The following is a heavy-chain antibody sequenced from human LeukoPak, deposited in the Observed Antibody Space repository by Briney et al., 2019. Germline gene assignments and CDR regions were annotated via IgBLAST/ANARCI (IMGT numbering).Heavy chain of an antibody. J-gene: IGHJ5*02. D-gene: IGHD4-17*01. CDR1: GYTFTGYY. CDR2: INPNSGGT. CDR3: ARERADYGDYVSWFDP. Sequence: ASVTVSCKASGYTFTGYYMHWVRHAPGQGLEWMGWINPNSGGTNYAQKFQGRVTMTRDTSISTAYMELSRLRSDDTAVYYCARERADYGDYVSWFDPWGQGTLVTVSS. V-gene: IGHV1-2*02.